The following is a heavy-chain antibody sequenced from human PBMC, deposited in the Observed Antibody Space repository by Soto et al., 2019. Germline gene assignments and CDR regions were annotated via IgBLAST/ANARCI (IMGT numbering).Heavy chain of an antibody. D-gene: IGHD6-19*01. V-gene: IGHV3-23*01. Sequence: GGSLRLSCAASGFTFSSYAMTWVRQAPGKGLEWVSAISASGGSTYYADSVKGRFTVSRDNSKNTLYLQMNTLRAEDTAVYYCAKDRLAVAGDFYYYGMDVWGQGTTVTVSS. CDR3: AKDRLAVAGDFYYYGMDV. CDR1: GFTFSSYA. J-gene: IGHJ6*02. CDR2: ISASGGST.